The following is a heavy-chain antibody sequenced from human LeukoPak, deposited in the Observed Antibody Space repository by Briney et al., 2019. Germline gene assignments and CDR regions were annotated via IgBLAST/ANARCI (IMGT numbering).Heavy chain of an antibody. J-gene: IGHJ4*02. CDR3: LRQGLGGAGR. Sequence: PGGSLRLSCAASGFTFSSYEMNWVRQAPGKGLEWVSAIFTGGDTSYADSVKGRFTVSKDSSKNTLFLQMNSLTPEDTAVYYCLRQGLGGAGRWGQGTLVTVSS. CDR1: GFTFSSYE. D-gene: IGHD6-19*01. V-gene: IGHV3-66*02. CDR2: IFTGGDT.